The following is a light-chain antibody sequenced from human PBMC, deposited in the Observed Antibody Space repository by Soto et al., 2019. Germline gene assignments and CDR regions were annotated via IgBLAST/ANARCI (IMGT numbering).Light chain of an antibody. V-gene: IGKV1-6*01. CDR3: MQDYVYASP. CDR2: AVS. J-gene: IGKJ4*01. CDR1: QGIKYA. Sequence: AIQMTQSPSSLSASVGDRVTITCRASQGIKYALSWYQQKPGKAPSLLIYAVSNLHSGVPSRFSGSGFGPDFTLTISSLQPEDFASYYCMQDYVYASPFSGGTKMQI.